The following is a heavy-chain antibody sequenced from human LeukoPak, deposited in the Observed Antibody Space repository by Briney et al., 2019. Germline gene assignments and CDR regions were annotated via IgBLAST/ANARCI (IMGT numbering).Heavy chain of an antibody. Sequence: SETLSLTCAVYGGSFSGYYWSWIRQPPGKGLEWIGEINHSGSTNYNPSLKSRVTISVDTSKNQFSLKLSSVTAADTAVYYCARSIRWLQFNYYYYMDVWGKGTTVTISS. CDR3: ARSIRWLQFNYYYYMDV. CDR2: INHSGST. J-gene: IGHJ6*03. V-gene: IGHV4-34*01. D-gene: IGHD5-24*01. CDR1: GGSFSGYY.